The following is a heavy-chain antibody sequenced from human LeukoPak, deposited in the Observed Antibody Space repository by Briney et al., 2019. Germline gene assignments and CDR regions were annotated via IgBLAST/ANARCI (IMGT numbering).Heavy chain of an antibody. J-gene: IGHJ1*01. V-gene: IGHV3-21*01. Sequence: GGSLRLSCAASGFTFSSYTINWVRQTSGKGLEWVSAISSAGTRTYYADSVKGRFTISRDNAKNSLYLQMNSLRAEDTAVYYCARDTWAWYTSDSGGGQRWGQGTLVTVSS. CDR3: ARDTWAWYTSDSGGGQR. D-gene: IGHD6-19*01. CDR1: GFTFSSYT. CDR2: ISSAGTRT.